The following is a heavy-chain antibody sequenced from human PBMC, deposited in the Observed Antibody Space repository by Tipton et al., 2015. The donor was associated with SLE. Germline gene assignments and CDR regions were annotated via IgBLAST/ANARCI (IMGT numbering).Heavy chain of an antibody. V-gene: IGHV4-34*01. J-gene: IGHJ5*02. D-gene: IGHD2/OR15-2a*01. CDR1: GGSFSGYY. CDR3: ARGLFYVGGGYNWFDP. Sequence: TLSPTSAVYGGSFSGYYWSWIRQPPGKGLEWIGEINHSGSTNYNPSLKSRVTISVDTSKNQFSLKLSSVTAADTAVYYCARGLFYVGGGYNWFDPWGQGTLVTVSS. CDR2: INHSGST.